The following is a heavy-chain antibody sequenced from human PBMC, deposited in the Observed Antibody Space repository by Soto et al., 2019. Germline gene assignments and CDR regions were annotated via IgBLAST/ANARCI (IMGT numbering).Heavy chain of an antibody. D-gene: IGHD6-19*01. CDR2: IIPIFGTA. V-gene: IGHV1-69*13. J-gene: IGHJ4*02. Sequence: SVKVSCKASGGTLSSYAGSWVRLAPGQGLEWMGGIIPIFGTANYAQKFQGRVTITADESTSTAYMELSSLRSEDTAVYYCARGPPSSGWYDYWGPGTLVTVSS. CDR3: ARGPPSSGWYDY. CDR1: GGTLSSYA.